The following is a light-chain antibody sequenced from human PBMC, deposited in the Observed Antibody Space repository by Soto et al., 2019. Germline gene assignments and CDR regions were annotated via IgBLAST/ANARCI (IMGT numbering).Light chain of an antibody. V-gene: IGKV1-39*01. J-gene: IGKJ4*01. CDR1: QSISSY. Sequence: DLQMTQSPSSLSASLGDRVLITCRASQSISSYLNWYQQKPGKAPNLLIFSASSLQSGVPSRFSGSGSGTDFTLTINSLQPEDFATYYCQQSYSTPFTFGGGTVIEIK. CDR2: SAS. CDR3: QQSYSTPFT.